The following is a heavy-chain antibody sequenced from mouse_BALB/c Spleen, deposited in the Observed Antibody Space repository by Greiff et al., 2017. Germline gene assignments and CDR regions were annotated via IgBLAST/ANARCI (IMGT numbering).Heavy chain of an antibody. CDR1: GYTFTSYW. J-gene: IGHJ2*01. Sequence: VQLQQPGAELVKPGASVKLSCKASGYTFTSYWMHWVKQRPGQGLEWIGEINPSNGRTNYNEKFKSKATLTVDKSSSTAYMQLSSLTSEDSAVYYCARAYYYGSTLYYFDYWGQGTTLTVSS. CDR2: INPSNGRT. CDR3: ARAYYYGSTLYYFDY. V-gene: IGHV1S81*02. D-gene: IGHD1-1*01.